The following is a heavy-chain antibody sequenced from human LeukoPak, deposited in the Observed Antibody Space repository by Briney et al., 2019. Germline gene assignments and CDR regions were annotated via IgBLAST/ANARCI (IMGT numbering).Heavy chain of an antibody. CDR3: AKGVTYDFWSGHFDY. Sequence: GGSLRLSCAASGFTFNDYAMSWVRQARGKGLEWVSAISGSGGSTYYADSVKGRFTISRGNSKNTLYLQMNSLRAEDTAVYYCAKGVTYDFWSGHFDYWGQGTLVTVSS. V-gene: IGHV3-23*01. D-gene: IGHD3-3*01. J-gene: IGHJ4*02. CDR1: GFTFNDYA. CDR2: ISGSGGST.